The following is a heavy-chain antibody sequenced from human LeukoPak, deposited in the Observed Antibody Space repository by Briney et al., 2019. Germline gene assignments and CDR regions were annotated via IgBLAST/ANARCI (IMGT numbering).Heavy chain of an antibody. V-gene: IGHV3-23*01. CDR3: AKDRDSSSWYLGSCFGDY. J-gene: IGHJ4*02. CDR1: GFTFSSYA. CDR2: ISTSGGST. D-gene: IGHD6-13*01. Sequence: GGSLRLSCAASGFTFSSYAMSWVRQAPGKGLEWVSTISTSGGSTYYADSVKGRFTISRDNSKNTLYLEMNSLRAEDTAVYYCAKDRDSSSWYLGSCFGDYWGQGTLVTVSS.